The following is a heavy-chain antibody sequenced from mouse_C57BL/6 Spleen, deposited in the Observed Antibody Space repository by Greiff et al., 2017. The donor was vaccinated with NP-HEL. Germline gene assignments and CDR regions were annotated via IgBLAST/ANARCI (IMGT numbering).Heavy chain of an antibody. Sequence: EVKVVESGGGLVKPGGSLKLSCAASGFTFSSYAMSWVRQTPEKRLEWVATISDGGSYTYYPDNVKGRFTISRDNAKNNLYLHLSHLKSEDTAMYYCAREGSEGPPFAYWGQGTLVTVSA. V-gene: IGHV5-4*01. J-gene: IGHJ3*01. CDR1: GFTFSSYA. CDR2: ISDGGSYT. CDR3: AREGSEGPPFAY. D-gene: IGHD3-1*01.